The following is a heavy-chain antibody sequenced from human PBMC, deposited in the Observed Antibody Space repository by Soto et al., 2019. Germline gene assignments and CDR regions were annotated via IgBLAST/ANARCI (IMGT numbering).Heavy chain of an antibody. CDR2: IKSKTDGGTT. Sequence: SGGSLRLSCAASGFTFSNAWMNWVRQAPGKGLEWVGRIKSKTDGGTTDYAAPVKGRFTISRDDSKNTLYLQMNSLKTEDTAVYYCTTVAEYSSSWSYYYYGMDVWGQGTTVTVSS. CDR3: TTVAEYSSSWSYYYYGMDV. V-gene: IGHV3-15*07. J-gene: IGHJ6*02. D-gene: IGHD6-13*01. CDR1: GFTFSNAW.